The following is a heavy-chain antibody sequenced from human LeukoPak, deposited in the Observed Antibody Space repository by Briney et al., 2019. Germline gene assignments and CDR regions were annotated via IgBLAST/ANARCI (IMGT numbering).Heavy chain of an antibody. D-gene: IGHD1-14*01. J-gene: IGHJ6*04. CDR1: GFTVKSYY. CDR2: IHNGGDT. V-gene: IGHV3-53*01. Sequence: GGSLRLSCAASGFTVKSYYLNWVRQAPGKGLEWVSVIHNGGDTYHADSVSGRFTISIDTSLNMVYLHMNSLRAEDTAVYYCAVLYKVWGKGTTVTVSS. CDR3: AVLYKV.